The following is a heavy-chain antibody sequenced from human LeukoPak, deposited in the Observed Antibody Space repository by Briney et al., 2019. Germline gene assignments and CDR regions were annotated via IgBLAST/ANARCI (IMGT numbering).Heavy chain of an antibody. CDR3: AREDSFDYGDYSGMDV. CDR1: GFTFSSYS. V-gene: IGHV3-21*01. Sequence: GGSLRLSWAASGFTFSSYSMNWVRQAAGRGLEWVSSISSSSSYIYYADSVKGRFTISRDNAKNSLYLQMNSLRAEDTAVYYCAREDSFDYGDYSGMDVWGQGTTVTVSS. D-gene: IGHD4-17*01. J-gene: IGHJ6*02. CDR2: ISSSSSYI.